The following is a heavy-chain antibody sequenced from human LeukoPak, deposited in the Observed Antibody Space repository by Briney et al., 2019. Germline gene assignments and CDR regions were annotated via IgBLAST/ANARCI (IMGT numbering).Heavy chain of an antibody. Sequence: SETLSLTCTVSGGSISSSSYYWGWIRQPPGKGLEWIGSIYYSGSTYYNPSLKSRVTISVDTSKNQFPLKLSSVTAADTAVYYCARDHYDFWSGHYYGMDVWGQGTTVTVSS. CDR3: ARDHYDFWSGHYYGMDV. D-gene: IGHD3-3*01. J-gene: IGHJ6*02. CDR2: IYYSGST. CDR1: GGSISSSSYY. V-gene: IGHV4-39*06.